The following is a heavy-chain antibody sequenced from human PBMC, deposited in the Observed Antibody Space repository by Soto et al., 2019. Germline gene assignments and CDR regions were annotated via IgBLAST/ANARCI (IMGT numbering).Heavy chain of an antibody. V-gene: IGHV1-3*01. Sequence: GASVKVSCKASGYTFTSYAMHWVRQAPGQRLEWMGWINAGNGNTKYSQKFQGRVTITRDTSASTAYMELSSLRSEDTAVYYCARGPAIVVVPADYGMDVWGQGTTVTVSS. D-gene: IGHD2-2*01. CDR1: GYTFTSYA. CDR2: INAGNGNT. J-gene: IGHJ6*02. CDR3: ARGPAIVVVPADYGMDV.